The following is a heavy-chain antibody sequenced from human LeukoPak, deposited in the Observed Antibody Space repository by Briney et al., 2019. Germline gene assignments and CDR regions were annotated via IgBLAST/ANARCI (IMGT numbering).Heavy chain of an antibody. CDR3: ARVANWYFDL. CDR2: ISGSGGST. Sequence: GGSLRLSCAASGFTFSSYGMSWVRQAPGKGLEWVSGISGSGGSTYYADSVKGRFTISRDNSKNTLYLQMNSLRAEDTAVYYCARVANWYFDLWGRGTLVTVSS. V-gene: IGHV3-23*01. J-gene: IGHJ2*01. CDR1: GFTFSSYG.